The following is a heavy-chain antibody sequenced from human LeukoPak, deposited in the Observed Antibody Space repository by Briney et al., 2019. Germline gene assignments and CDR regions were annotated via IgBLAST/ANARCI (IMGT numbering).Heavy chain of an antibody. CDR2: IRYDGSNK. Sequence: GGSLRLSCAASGFTFSSYGMHWVRQAPGKGLEWVAFIRYDGSNKYYADSVKGRFTISRDNSKNTLYLQMNSLRAEDTAVYYCAKDFCSSTGCHIPDYWGQGTLVTVSS. V-gene: IGHV3-30*02. CDR1: GFTFSSYG. D-gene: IGHD2-2*02. CDR3: AKDFCSSTGCHIPDY. J-gene: IGHJ4*02.